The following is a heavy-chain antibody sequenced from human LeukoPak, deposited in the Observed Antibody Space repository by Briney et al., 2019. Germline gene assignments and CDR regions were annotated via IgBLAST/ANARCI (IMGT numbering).Heavy chain of an antibody. CDR1: GYTFTGYY. J-gene: IGHJ5*02. Sequence: ASVKVSCKASGYTFTGYYLHWVRQAPGQGLEWMGRINPDSGGTNYAQKFQGRLTMTRDTSISTAYMELNRLTSDDTAVYYCARACSGGSCYSDNWLDPWGQGTLVTVSS. CDR3: ARACSGGSCYSDNWLDP. CDR2: INPDSGGT. V-gene: IGHV1-2*06. D-gene: IGHD2-15*01.